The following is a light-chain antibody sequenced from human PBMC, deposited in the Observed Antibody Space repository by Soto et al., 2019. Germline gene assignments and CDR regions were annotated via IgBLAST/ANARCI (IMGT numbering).Light chain of an antibody. V-gene: IGLV2-14*03. Sequence: QSALTQPASVSGSPGQSITISCTGTSSDVGGYNYVSWYQHHPGKAPKLIIYDVTNRPSGVYNPFSGSKSGNTASLTISGLQPEDEADYYCCSYTTSNTRQIVFGTGTKLTVL. CDR1: SSDVGGYNY. J-gene: IGLJ1*01. CDR3: CSYTTSNTRQIV. CDR2: DVT.